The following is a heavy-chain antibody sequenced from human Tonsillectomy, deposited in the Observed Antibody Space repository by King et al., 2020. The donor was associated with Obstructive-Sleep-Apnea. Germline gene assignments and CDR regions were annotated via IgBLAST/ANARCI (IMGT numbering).Heavy chain of an antibody. D-gene: IGHD3-3*01. V-gene: IGHV4-59*01. CDR3: ARMWAYYDFDY. CDR2: IYYSGST. J-gene: IGHJ4*02. CDR1: GGSISSYY. Sequence: QLQESGPGLVKPSETLSLTCTVSGGSISSYYWNWIRQPPGEGLEWIGYIYYSGSTKYHPSLKSRVTISADTSKNQFSLKLSSVTAADTAVYYCARMWAYYDFDYWGQGTLVTVSS.